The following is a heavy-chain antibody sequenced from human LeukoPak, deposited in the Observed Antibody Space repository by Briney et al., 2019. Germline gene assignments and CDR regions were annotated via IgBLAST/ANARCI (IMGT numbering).Heavy chain of an antibody. Sequence: GASVKVSCKVSGYTLTELSMHWVRQAPGKGLEWMGGFDPEDGETIYAQKFQGRVTITRNTSISTAYMELSSLRSEDTAVYYCARGGYSSSWRGDNWFDPWGQGTLVTVSS. CDR1: GYTLTELS. CDR3: ARGGYSSSWRGDNWFDP. CDR2: FDPEDGET. D-gene: IGHD6-13*01. V-gene: IGHV1-24*01. J-gene: IGHJ5*02.